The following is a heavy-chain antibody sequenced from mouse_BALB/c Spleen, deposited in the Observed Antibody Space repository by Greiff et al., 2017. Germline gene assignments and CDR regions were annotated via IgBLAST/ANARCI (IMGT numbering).Heavy chain of an antibody. Sequence: EVQLQQSGAELVKPGASVQLSCTASGFNIKDTYMPWVKQRPEQGLEWIGRIDPANGNTKYDPKFQGKATITADTSSNTAYLQLSSLTSEDTAVYYGASSPYGSYDFDYGGQGTTLTGSA. V-gene: IGHV14-3*02. CDR1: GFNIKDTY. J-gene: IGHJ2*01. CDR3: ASSPYGSYDFDY. D-gene: IGHD1-1*01. CDR2: IDPANGNT.